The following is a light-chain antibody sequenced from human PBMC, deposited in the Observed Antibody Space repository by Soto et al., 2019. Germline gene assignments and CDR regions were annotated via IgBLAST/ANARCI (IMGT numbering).Light chain of an antibody. CDR1: QSVSSH. V-gene: IGKV3-11*01. J-gene: IGKJ4*01. CDR3: QQRSNWPLT. Sequence: EIVLTQSPATLSLSPGERAALSCRASQSVSSHLAWYQQKPGQAPRLLIYDASNRATGIPARFSGSGSGTDFTLILSSLEPEDSAGYYCQQRSNWPLTFGGGTKVEIK. CDR2: DAS.